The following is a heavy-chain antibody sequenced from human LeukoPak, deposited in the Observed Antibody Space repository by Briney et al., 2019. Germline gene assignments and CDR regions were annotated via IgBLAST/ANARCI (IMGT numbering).Heavy chain of an antibody. D-gene: IGHD3-3*01. CDR2: ISSSGSTI. V-gene: IGHV3-48*03. J-gene: IGHJ4*02. Sequence: GGSLRLSCAASAFTFSTYEMNWVRQAPGKGLEWVSYISSSGSTIYYADSVKGRFTIARDNAKNSVYLEMNSLRADDTAVYYCARSARLMKGVVEVTALDDWGQGTLVTVSS. CDR1: AFTFSTYE. CDR3: ARSARLMKGVVEVTALDD.